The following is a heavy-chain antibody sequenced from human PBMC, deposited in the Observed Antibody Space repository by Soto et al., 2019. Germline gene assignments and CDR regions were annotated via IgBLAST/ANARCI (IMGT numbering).Heavy chain of an antibody. CDR2: IIPIFGTA. CDR1: GGTFSSYA. V-gene: IGHV1-69*13. Sequence: SVKVSCKASGGTFSSYAISWVRQAPGQGLEWMGGIIPIFGTANYAQKFQGRVTITADESTSTAYMELSSLRSEDTAVFYCAGDRPYYDYGWGSYRYRFFDYRG. CDR3: AGDRPYYDYGWGSYRYRFFDY. J-gene: IGHJ4*01. D-gene: IGHD3-16*02.